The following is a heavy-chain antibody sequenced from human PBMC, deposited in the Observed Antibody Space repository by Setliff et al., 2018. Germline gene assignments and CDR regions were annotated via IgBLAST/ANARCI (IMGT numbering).Heavy chain of an antibody. CDR3: VRSSVEATYGPTSESDEYFQI. J-gene: IGHJ1*01. CDR2: IIPTFETT. V-gene: IGHV1-69*13. D-gene: IGHD1-26*01. CDR1: GGTFSTYS. Sequence: GASVKVSCKASGGTFSTYSLVWVRRAPGQGLEWLGRIIPTFETTNYAQKFQGRVTITADESSGTVYMALSSLRYDDTAVYYCVRSSVEATYGPTSESDEYFQIWGQGTLVTVS.